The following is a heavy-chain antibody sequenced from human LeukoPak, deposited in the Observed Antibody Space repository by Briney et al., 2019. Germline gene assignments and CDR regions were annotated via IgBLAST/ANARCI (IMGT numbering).Heavy chain of an antibody. V-gene: IGHV7-4-1*02. Sequence: ASVKVSCKASGYPFIRYVMTWVRPAPGQGLEWMGWINTNTGNPTYAQGFTGRFVFSLDTSVSTAYLQISSLKAEDTAVYYCARAHSYSTSSLPGYWGQGTLVTVSS. CDR3: ARAHSYSTSSLPGY. J-gene: IGHJ4*02. CDR2: INTNTGNP. D-gene: IGHD6-6*01. CDR1: GYPFIRYV.